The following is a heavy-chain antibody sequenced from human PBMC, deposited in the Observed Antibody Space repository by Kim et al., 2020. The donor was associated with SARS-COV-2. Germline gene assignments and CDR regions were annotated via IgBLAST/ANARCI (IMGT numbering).Heavy chain of an antibody. D-gene: IGHD6-13*01. CDR2: IYYSGST. CDR1: GGCISSGGYY. J-gene: IGHJ4*02. Sequence: SETLSLTCTVSGGCISSGGYYWSWIRQHPGKGLEWIGYIYYSGSTYYNPSLKSRVTISVDTSKNQFSLKLSSVTAADTAVYYCARGMYSSNFDYWGQGTLVTVSS. CDR3: ARGMYSSNFDY. V-gene: IGHV4-31*03.